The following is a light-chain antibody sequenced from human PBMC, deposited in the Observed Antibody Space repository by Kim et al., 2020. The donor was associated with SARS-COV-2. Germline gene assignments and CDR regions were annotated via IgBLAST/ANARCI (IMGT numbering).Light chain of an antibody. CDR1: QSINTY. CDR3: QQNYNSPLT. V-gene: IGKV1-39*01. J-gene: IGKJ4*01. CDR2: SVS. Sequence: SVGDRVTITCRPSQSINTYLNWYQQKPGKALHLLIHSVSSLQSGVPSRFSGSGSGALFTLTINNLQPEDFATYYCQQNYNSPLTFGGGTKVDIK.